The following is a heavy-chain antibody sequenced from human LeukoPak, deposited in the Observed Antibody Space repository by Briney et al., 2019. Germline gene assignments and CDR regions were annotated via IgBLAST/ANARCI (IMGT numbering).Heavy chain of an antibody. J-gene: IGHJ6*03. CDR3: ATSFHYYYYYMDV. CDR1: GYSISSGYY. D-gene: IGHD3-16*01. Sequence: PSETLSLTCTVSGYSISSGYYWGWIRQPPGKGLEWIGIIYHSGSTYYNPSLKSRVTISVDTSKNQFSLKLSSVTAADTAVYYCATSFHYYYYYMDVWGKGTTVTVSS. CDR2: IYHSGST. V-gene: IGHV4-38-2*02.